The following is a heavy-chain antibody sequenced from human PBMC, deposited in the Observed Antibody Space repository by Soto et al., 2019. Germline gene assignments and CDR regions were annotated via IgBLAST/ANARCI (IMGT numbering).Heavy chain of an antibody. Sequence: HPGGSLRLSCAASGFTFSSYGMHWVRQAPGKGLEWVAVISYDGSNKYYADSVKGRFTISRDNSKNTLYLQMNSLRAEDTAVYYCAKGSGDWGQGTLVTVSS. CDR1: GFTFSSYG. D-gene: IGHD6-19*01. CDR2: ISYDGSNK. CDR3: AKGSGD. V-gene: IGHV3-30*18. J-gene: IGHJ4*02.